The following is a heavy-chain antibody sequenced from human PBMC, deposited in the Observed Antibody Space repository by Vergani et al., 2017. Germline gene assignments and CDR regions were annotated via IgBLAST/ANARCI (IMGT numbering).Heavy chain of an antibody. Sequence: QVKLQESGPGLVKPSETLSLTCAVSGDSISSGYNWGWLRQPPGEGLEWISSVSHSGDTYFNPSLKGRVPISMDTSKNYVFLTLSCVTAADTAMSYCARRSSGYYVDIWGEGVLIAVSS. CDR3: ARRSSGYYVDI. J-gene: IGHJ5*02. CDR1: GDSISSGYN. V-gene: IGHV4-38-2*01. CDR2: VSHSGDT. D-gene: IGHD3-22*01.